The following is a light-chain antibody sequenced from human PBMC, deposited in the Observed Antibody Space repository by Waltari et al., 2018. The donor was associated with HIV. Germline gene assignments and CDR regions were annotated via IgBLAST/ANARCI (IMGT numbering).Light chain of an antibody. Sequence: SSELTQDPAVSVALGQTVRITCQGDSLRSYYASWYQQKPGQAPVLVIYGKNNRPSGIPDRFSGSSSGNTASLTITGAQAEDEADYYCNSRDSSGNLNWVFGGGTKLTVL. V-gene: IGLV3-19*01. CDR1: SLRSYY. J-gene: IGLJ3*02. CDR2: GKN. CDR3: NSRDSSGNLNWV.